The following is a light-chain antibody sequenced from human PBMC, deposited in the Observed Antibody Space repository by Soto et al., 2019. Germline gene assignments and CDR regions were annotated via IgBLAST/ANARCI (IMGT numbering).Light chain of an antibody. J-gene: IGKJ1*01. Sequence: DIQMTQSPSTLSASVGDSVTITCRASQSISSWLAWYQQKPGKAPNLLIYKASRLESGVPSRFSGSGSGTEFTLTISSLQPDDFATYYCQHYNSYSEAFGQGTKVDIK. CDR3: QHYNSYSEA. V-gene: IGKV1-5*03. CDR1: QSISSW. CDR2: KAS.